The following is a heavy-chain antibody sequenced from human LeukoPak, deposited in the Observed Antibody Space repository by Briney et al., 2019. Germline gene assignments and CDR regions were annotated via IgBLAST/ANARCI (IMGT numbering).Heavy chain of an antibody. V-gene: IGHV4-31*03. CDR1: GGSISSGGYY. CDR3: ANYGSGSYRFDP. J-gene: IGHJ5*02. Sequence: SETLSLTCTDSGGSISSGGYYWSWIRQHPGKGLEWIGYIHHSGSTYYNPSLKSRLIISLDTSKNQFSLKLNSVTAADTAVYYCANYGSGSYRFDPWGQGTLVTVSS. D-gene: IGHD3-10*01. CDR2: IHHSGST.